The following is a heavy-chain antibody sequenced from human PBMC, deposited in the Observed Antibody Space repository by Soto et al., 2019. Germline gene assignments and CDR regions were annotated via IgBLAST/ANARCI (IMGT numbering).Heavy chain of an antibody. V-gene: IGHV3-73*01. J-gene: IGHJ4*02. CDR1: GFTFSGSA. CDR3: TSAIDFWSGYYMDY. D-gene: IGHD3-3*01. CDR2: IRSKANSYAT. Sequence: EVQLVESGGGLVQPGGSLKLSCAASGFTFSGSAMHWVRQASGKGLEWVGRIRSKANSYATAYAASVKGRFTISRDDSKNTAYLQMNSLKTEDTAVYYCTSAIDFWSGYYMDYWGQGTLVTVSS.